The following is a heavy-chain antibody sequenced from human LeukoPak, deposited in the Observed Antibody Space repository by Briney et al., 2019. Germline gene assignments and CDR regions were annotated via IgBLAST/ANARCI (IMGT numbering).Heavy chain of an antibody. D-gene: IGHD3-22*01. CDR1: GGSIRSYY. Sequence: SETLSLTCIVSGGSIRSYYWSWIRQPPGKGLEWIGYTSNSGSTNNNPSLKSRLTISIDTSKNQFSLRLNSVTAADTAVYYCARAGSGYSFDYWGQGKLVTVSS. CDR3: ARAGSGYSFDY. V-gene: IGHV4-59*01. CDR2: TSNSGST. J-gene: IGHJ4*02.